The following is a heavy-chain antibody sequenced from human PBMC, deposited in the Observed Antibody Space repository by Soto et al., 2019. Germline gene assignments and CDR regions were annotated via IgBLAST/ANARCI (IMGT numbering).Heavy chain of an antibody. D-gene: IGHD5-18*01. CDR1: GGSFSSYH. J-gene: IGHJ4*02. CDR3: ARGYDTALAPIF. Sequence: SETLSLTCAVYGGSFSSYHWSWIRQTPGKGLEWIGEINHLTTTNYNPSLKGRVIISLDTPKNQFSLKLSSVTAADTAVYYCARGYDTALAPIFWGQGILVTVSS. CDR2: INHLTTT. V-gene: IGHV4-34*01.